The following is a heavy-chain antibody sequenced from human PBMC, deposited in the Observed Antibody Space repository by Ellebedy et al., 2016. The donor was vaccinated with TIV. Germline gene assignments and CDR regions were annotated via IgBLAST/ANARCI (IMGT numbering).Heavy chain of an antibody. CDR1: GYSFTSYW. D-gene: IGHD5-18*01. J-gene: IGHJ4*02. CDR3: ARVLGYRYVYFDY. CDR2: IYPVDSDT. V-gene: IGHV5-51*01. Sequence: GESLKISCTGSGYSFTSYWIGWVCQMPGKGLAWMGIIYPVDSDTRYSPSFQGQVTISADKSISTAYLQWSSLKASDTAMYYCARVLGYRYVYFDYWGQGTLVTVSS.